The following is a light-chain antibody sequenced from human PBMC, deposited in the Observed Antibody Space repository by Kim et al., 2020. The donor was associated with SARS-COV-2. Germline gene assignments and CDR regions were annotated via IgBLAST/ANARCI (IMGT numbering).Light chain of an antibody. CDR2: GAS. CDR1: QSVSSSY. V-gene: IGKV3-20*01. J-gene: IGKJ5*01. Sequence: SPGERDTLSCRASQSVSSSYLAWYQQKPGQAPRLLIYGASSRAAGIPDRFSGSGSGTDFTLTISRLEPEDFAVYYCQQYGSSPFTFGHGTRADIK. CDR3: QQYGSSPFT.